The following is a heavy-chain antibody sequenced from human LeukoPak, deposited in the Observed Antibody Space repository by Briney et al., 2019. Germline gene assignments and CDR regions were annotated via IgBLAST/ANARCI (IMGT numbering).Heavy chain of an antibody. CDR2: IASDGSST. Sequence: GGCLRLSCAASGFTFSSYWMNWVRQAPGKGLVWVSRIASDGSSTTYADSVKGRFSISRDNAKNTLYLQMNSLRVEDTAVYYCARGRPHGNDYWGQGTLVTVSS. CDR1: GFTFSSYW. D-gene: IGHD4-23*01. V-gene: IGHV3-74*01. J-gene: IGHJ4*02. CDR3: ARGRPHGNDY.